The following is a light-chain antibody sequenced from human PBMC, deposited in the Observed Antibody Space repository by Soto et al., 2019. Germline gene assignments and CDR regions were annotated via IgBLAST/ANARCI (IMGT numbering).Light chain of an antibody. CDR2: EVT. Sequence: QSALTQPASVSGSPGQSITISCTGTSSDVGNYNLVSWYQHHPGNAPKLMIYEVTKRPSGVSNRFSGSKSGNTASLTISGLQAEDEADYFCSSYAGSSTFAVFGGGTKVTVL. CDR3: SSYAGSSTFAV. V-gene: IGLV2-23*02. J-gene: IGLJ3*02. CDR1: SSDVGNYNL.